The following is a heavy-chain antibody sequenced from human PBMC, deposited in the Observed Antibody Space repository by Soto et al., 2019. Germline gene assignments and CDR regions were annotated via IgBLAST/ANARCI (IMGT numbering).Heavy chain of an antibody. CDR2: ISHDGNNK. D-gene: IGHD2-8*01. J-gene: IGHJ6*02. CDR1: GFTFRSYG. V-gene: IGHV3-30*18. CDR3: AKDRRIVVMVYGGMDV. Sequence: QMQLVESGGGVVQPGRSLRLSCVGSGFTFRSYGMHWVRQAPGKGLEWVALISHDGNNKYYADSVKGRFTISRDNSNNTLHLQMNSLRAEDTAVCYCAKDRRIVVMVYGGMDVWGQGTTVTVSS.